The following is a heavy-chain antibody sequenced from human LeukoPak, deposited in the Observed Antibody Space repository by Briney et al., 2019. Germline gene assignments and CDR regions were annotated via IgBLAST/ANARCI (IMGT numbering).Heavy chain of an antibody. CDR2: INWNGGST. J-gene: IGHJ4*02. D-gene: IGHD6-13*01. V-gene: IGHV3-20*04. CDR3: ARDLSSSWYHQTFDY. Sequence: GGSLRLSRAASGFTFDDYGMSWVRQAPGKGLEWVSGINWNGGSTGYADSVKGRFTISRDNAKNSLYLQMNSLRAEDKALYYCARDLSSSWYHQTFDYWGQGTLVTVSS. CDR1: GFTFDDYG.